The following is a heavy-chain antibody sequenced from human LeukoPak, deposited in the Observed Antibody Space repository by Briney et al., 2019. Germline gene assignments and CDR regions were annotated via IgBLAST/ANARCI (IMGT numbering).Heavy chain of an antibody. D-gene: IGHD4-17*01. V-gene: IGHV4-59*01. J-gene: IGHJ4*02. CDR2: IYDSGST. CDR3: ARGSTYGDYAFDY. CDR1: GGSINGFY. Sequence: SETLSLTCTVSGGSINGFYWNWIRQPAGKRLEWIGNIYDSGSTNYNPSLKSRVTISVDTSKNQFSLKLSSVTAADTAVYYCARGSTYGDYAFDYWGQGTLVTVSS.